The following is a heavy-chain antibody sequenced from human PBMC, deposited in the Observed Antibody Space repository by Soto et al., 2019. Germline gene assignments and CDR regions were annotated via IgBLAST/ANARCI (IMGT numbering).Heavy chain of an antibody. D-gene: IGHD3-16*02. CDR1: GFTFSSYW. CDR2: IKQDGSEK. V-gene: IGHV3-7*01. CDR3: ARGPSYYDYIWGSYQFYY. J-gene: IGHJ4*02. Sequence: EVQLMESGGGLVQPGGSLRLSCAASGFTFSSYWLSWVRQAPGKGLEWLANIKQDGSEKYYVDSVKGLFTISRDNAKNSLYLQMSSLSAEDTAVYYCARGPSYYDYIWGSYQFYYWCQGSLVTVSS.